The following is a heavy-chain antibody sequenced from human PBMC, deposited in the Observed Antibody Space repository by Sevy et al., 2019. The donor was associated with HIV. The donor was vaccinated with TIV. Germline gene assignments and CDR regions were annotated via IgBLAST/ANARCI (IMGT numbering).Heavy chain of an antibody. D-gene: IGHD3-16*01. CDR3: ARDMNDYIWGSYGHYGMDV. Sequence: ASVKVSCKASGYTFTSYAMNWVRQAPGQGLEWTGWINTNTGNPTDAQGFTGRFVFSLDTSVSTAYLQISSLKAEDTAVYYCARDMNDYIWGSYGHYGMDVWGQGTTVTVSS. CDR1: GYTFTSYA. V-gene: IGHV7-4-1*02. CDR2: INTNTGNP. J-gene: IGHJ6*02.